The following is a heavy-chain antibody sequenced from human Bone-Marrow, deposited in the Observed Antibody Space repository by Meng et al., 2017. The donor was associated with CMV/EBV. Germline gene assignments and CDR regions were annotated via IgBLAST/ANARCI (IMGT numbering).Heavy chain of an antibody. D-gene: IGHD4-11*01. CDR2: INPNSGVT. V-gene: IGHV1-2*02. J-gene: IGHJ6*02. Sequence: ASVKVSCKASGYTFTGYYIHWVRQAPGQGLEWMGWINPNSGVTNYAQKFQGRVTMTRDTSISTVYMELRRLRSDDTAVYYCARDKTTVTLYYYYYGMDVWGQGTTVTVSS. CDR1: GYTFTGYY. CDR3: ARDKTTVTLYYYYYGMDV.